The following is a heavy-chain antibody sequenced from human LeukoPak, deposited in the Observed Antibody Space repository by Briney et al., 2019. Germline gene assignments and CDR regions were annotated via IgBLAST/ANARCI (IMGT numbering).Heavy chain of an antibody. CDR1: GGSISSYY. D-gene: IGHD6-13*01. CDR2: IYYSGSI. Sequence: SETLSLTCTVSGGSISSYYWSWIRQPPGKGLEWIGYIYYSGSINYNPSLKSRVTISVDTSKNQFSLKLSSVTAADTAVYYCARSSDYRYSSSWYFAFDIWGQGTMVTVSS. J-gene: IGHJ3*02. V-gene: IGHV4-59*01. CDR3: ARSSDYRYSSSWYFAFDI.